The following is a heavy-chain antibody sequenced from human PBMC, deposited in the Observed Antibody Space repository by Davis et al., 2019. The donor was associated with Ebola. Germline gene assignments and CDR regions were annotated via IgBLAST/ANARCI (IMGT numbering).Heavy chain of an antibody. Sequence: SETLSLTCAVYGGSFSGYYWSWIRQPPGKGLEWIGEINHSGSTNYNPSLKSRVTISVDTSKNQFSLKLSPVTAADTAVYYCARGKGYSYGLRGFDPWGQGTLVTVSS. CDR2: INHSGST. CDR3: ARGKGYSYGLRGFDP. CDR1: GGSFSGYY. V-gene: IGHV4-34*01. D-gene: IGHD5-18*01. J-gene: IGHJ5*02.